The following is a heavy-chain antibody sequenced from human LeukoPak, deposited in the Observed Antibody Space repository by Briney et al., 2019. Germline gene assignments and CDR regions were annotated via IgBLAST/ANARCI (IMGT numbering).Heavy chain of an antibody. D-gene: IGHD3-22*01. CDR1: GGSISSYY. V-gene: IGHV4-59*01. CDR3: ASFRYYDSSGYFYY. Sequence: SETLSLTCTVSGGSISSYYWSWIRQPPGKGLEWIGYIYYSGSTNYNPSLKSRVTISVGTSKNQFSLKLSSVTAADTAVYYCASFRYYDSSGYFYYWGQGTLVTVSS. CDR2: IYYSGST. J-gene: IGHJ4*02.